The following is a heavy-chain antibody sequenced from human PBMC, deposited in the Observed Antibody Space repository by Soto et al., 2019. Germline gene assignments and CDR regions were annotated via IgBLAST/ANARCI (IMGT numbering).Heavy chain of an antibody. V-gene: IGHV4-39*01. J-gene: IGHJ4*02. CDR2: IYYSGST. Sequence: SETLSLTCTVSGGSISSSSYYWGWIRQPPGKGLEWIGSIYYSGSTYYNPSLKSRVTISVDTSKNQFSLKLSSVTAADTAVYYCGGITMIVVVTDYWGQGTLVTVSS. CDR1: GGSISSSSYY. D-gene: IGHD3-22*01. CDR3: GGITMIVVVTDY.